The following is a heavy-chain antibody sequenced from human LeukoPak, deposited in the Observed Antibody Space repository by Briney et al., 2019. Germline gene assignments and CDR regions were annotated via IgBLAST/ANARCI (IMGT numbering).Heavy chain of an antibody. Sequence: PSETLSLTCTVSDDPINSGVYYWNWIRQPTGKGLEWIGHIYTSGTTTNSNPSLKSHVAISLDTSKNHFSLKLSSVTAADTAVYYCARAKKRSGRSRNFYLDVWGKGTTVTVSS. CDR3: ARAKKRSGRSRNFYLDV. CDR2: IYTSGTTT. V-gene: IGHV4-61*09. D-gene: IGHD1-26*01. CDR1: DDPINSGVYY. J-gene: IGHJ6*03.